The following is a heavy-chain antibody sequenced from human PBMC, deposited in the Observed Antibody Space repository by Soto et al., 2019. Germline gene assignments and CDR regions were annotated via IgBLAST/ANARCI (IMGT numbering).Heavy chain of an antibody. J-gene: IGHJ4*02. CDR1: GFTFSSYG. V-gene: IGHV3-30*18. Sequence: GGSLRLSCAASGFTFSSYGMHWVRQAPGKGLEWVAVISYDGSNKYYADSVKGRFTISRDNSKNTLYLQMNSLRAEDTAVYYCAKENRRFLEWSGGFDYWGQGTLVTVSS. CDR2: ISYDGSNK. CDR3: AKENRRFLEWSGGFDY. D-gene: IGHD3-3*01.